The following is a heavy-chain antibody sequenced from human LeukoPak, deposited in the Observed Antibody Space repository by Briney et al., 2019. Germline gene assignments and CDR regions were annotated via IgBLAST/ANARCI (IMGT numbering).Heavy chain of an antibody. CDR2: ISAYNGNT. V-gene: IGHV1-18*01. CDR3: ARDRHSSSWYTRNDY. CDR1: GYTFTSYV. Sequence: GASVKVSCKASGYTFTSYVISWVRQAPGQGLEWMGWISAYNGNTNYAQKLQGRVTMTTDTSTSTAYMELRSLRSDDTAVYYCARDRHSSSWYTRNDYWGQGTLVTVSS. D-gene: IGHD6-13*01. J-gene: IGHJ4*02.